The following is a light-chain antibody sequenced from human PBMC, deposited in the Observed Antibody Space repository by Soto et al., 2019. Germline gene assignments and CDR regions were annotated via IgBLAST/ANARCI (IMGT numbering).Light chain of an antibody. Sequence: DIQMTQSPSSLSASVGDRVTITCRATQDISNYLAWYQQKPGKDPNLLIYAASTLQSGVPSRFSGSGSGTDFTLTISSLQAEDVATYYCQKYHSAPPWTFGQGTTVEI. CDR1: QDISNY. CDR3: QKYHSAPPWT. CDR2: AAS. J-gene: IGKJ1*01. V-gene: IGKV1-27*01.